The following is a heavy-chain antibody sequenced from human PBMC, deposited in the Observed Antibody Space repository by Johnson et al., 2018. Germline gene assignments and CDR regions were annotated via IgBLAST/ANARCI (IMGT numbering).Heavy chain of an antibody. J-gene: IGHJ3*02. Sequence: QVQLQESGPGLVKPSEPLSLTCTVSGGSISRSSYYWGWIRQPPGKGLEWIGRIHYSGSPYYNPSTKRGVTISVDTAKNQFSLTLSSVTAADTTVYYCAGGDVVGSFDIWGQGTMVTVSS. D-gene: IGHD2-2*01. CDR2: IHYSGSP. CDR3: AGGDVVGSFDI. CDR1: GGSISRSSYY. V-gene: IGHV4-39*01.